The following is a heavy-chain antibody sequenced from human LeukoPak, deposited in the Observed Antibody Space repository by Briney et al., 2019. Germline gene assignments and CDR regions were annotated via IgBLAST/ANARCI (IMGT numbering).Heavy chain of an antibody. V-gene: IGHV3-64*01. CDR1: GFTFSVSV. CDR3: ARYLSGGVLDY. D-gene: IGHD3-10*01. J-gene: IGHJ4*02. CDR2: ISSNGGST. Sequence: GGSLRLSCAASGFTFSVSVMHWVRHAPGKGLEYVSAISSNGGSTSYANSVKGRFTISRDNSKNTLYLQMGSLRAEYMAVYYCARYLSGGVLDYWGQGPLVTVSS.